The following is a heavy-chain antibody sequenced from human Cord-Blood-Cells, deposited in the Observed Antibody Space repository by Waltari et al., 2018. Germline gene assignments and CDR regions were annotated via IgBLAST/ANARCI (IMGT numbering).Heavy chain of an antibody. CDR1: GYTFTSHD. V-gene: IGHV1-8*01. D-gene: IGHD2-8*01. CDR3: ARVDSYGYCTNGVCYDY. CDR2: MNPNSGNT. J-gene: IGHJ4*02. Sequence: QVQLVQSGAEVKKHGASVKVSCKASGYTFTSHDITWVRQATGQGLEWMGWMNPNSGNTGYAQKFQGRVTMTRNTSISTAYMELSSLRSEDTAVYYCARVDSYGYCTNGVCYDYWGQGTLVTVSS.